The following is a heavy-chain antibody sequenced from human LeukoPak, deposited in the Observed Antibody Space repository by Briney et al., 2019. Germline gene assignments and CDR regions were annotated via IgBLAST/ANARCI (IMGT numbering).Heavy chain of an antibody. V-gene: IGHV3-30-3*01. CDR2: ISFDGNNE. CDR1: EFTFSSYA. Sequence: PGGSLRLSCAASEFTFSSYAMHWVRQAPGKGLEWVAAISFDGNNEYYADSVKGRFTISRDNSKNTLYLQMNSLRAEDTAVYCCARNGIAVAGNYYFDYWGQGTLVTVSS. J-gene: IGHJ4*02. D-gene: IGHD6-19*01. CDR3: ARNGIAVAGNYYFDY.